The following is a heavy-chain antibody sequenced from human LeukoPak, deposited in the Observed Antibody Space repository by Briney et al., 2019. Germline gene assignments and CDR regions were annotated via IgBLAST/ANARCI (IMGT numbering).Heavy chain of an antibody. CDR1: GFTVSSNY. D-gene: IGHD1-26*01. CDR2: IYSGGST. V-gene: IGHV3-66*01. CDR3: ARAHSWGSYSPYYFDY. J-gene: IGHJ4*02. Sequence: SGGSLRLSCAASGFTVSSNYMSWVRQAPGKGLEWVSVIYSGGSTYYADSVKGRFTISRDNSKNTLYLQMNSLRAEDTAVYYCARAHSWGSYSPYYFDYWGQGTLVTVSS.